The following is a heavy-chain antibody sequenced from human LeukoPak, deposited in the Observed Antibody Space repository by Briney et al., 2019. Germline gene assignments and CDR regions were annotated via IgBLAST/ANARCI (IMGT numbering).Heavy chain of an antibody. CDR2: ISSSSSTI. J-gene: IGHJ4*02. CDR1: GFTFSDYY. Sequence: PGGSLRLSCAASGFTFSDYYMSWIRQAPGKGLEWVSYISSSSSTIYYADSVKGRFTIFRDNAKNSLYLQMNSLRAEDTAVYYCARVRGYDSRDLDYWGQGTLVTVSS. D-gene: IGHD3-22*01. V-gene: IGHV3-11*04. CDR3: ARVRGYDSRDLDY.